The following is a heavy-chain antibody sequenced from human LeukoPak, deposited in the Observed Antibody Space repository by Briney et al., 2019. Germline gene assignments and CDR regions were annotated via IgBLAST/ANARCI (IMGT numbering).Heavy chain of an antibody. V-gene: IGHV3-23*01. Sequence: GGTLRLSCAASGFTFSSHSMAWVRQAPGKGLEWVSAIRGSGDTALYADSVKGRFTISRDNFKNIVYSEMNSLRAEDTATYYCAKVTWESRPPDCNSWGPGTLVTVSS. J-gene: IGHJ4*02. CDR2: IRGSGDTA. CDR3: AKVTWESRPPDCNS. D-gene: IGHD6-6*01. CDR1: GFTFSSHS.